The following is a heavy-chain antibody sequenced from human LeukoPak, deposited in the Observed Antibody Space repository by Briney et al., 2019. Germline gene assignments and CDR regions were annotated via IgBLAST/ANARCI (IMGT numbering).Heavy chain of an antibody. V-gene: IGHV3-74*01. D-gene: IGHD4-11*01. CDR1: GFTFSSYW. CDR3: ARYGLPNFDY. CDR2: IKSDESST. J-gene: IGHJ4*02. Sequence: AGSLRLSCTASGFTFSSYWMHRVRQAPGKGLVWVSGIKSDESSTSYADSVKGRFTISRDNAKNTLYLQMNSLRAEDTAVYYCARYGLPNFDYWGQGTLVTVSS.